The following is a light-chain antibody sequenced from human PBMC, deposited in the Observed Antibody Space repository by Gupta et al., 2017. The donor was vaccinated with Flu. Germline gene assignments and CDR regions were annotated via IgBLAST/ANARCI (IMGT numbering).Light chain of an antibody. CDR1: TSAVGGYNY. CDR2: AVS. J-gene: IGLJ3*02. V-gene: IGLV2-8*01. CDR3: NSYAGNTNLWV. Sequence: VTTTSTGTTSAVGGYNYVSWYQHPPAKAPNLIIYAVSKRPSGFPARFSGSKSGTTASLTVPGLQADDEADYFCNSYAGNTNLWVFGGGTKLTVL.